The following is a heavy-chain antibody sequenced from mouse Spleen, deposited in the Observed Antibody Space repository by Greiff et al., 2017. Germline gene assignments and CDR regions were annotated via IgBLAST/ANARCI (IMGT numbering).Heavy chain of an antibody. CDR2: ISSGGGNT. D-gene: IGHD4-1*01. J-gene: IGHJ4*01. CDR1: GFTFSSYA. CDR3: ARHLGPNYYAMDY. Sequence: EVKLVESGGGLVKLGGSLKLSCAASGFTFSSYAMSWVRQTPEKRLEWVATISSGGGNTYYPDSVKGRFTISRDNAKNTLYLQMSSLKSEDTAMYYCARHLGPNYYAMDYWGQGTSVTVSS. V-gene: IGHV5-9*04.